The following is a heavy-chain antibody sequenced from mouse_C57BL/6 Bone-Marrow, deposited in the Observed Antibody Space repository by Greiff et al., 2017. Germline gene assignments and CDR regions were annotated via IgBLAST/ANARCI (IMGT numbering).Heavy chain of an antibody. Sequence: QVQLKESGPELVKPGASVKLSCKASGYNFTSYDINWVKQRPGPGLEWIGWIYPRDGSNKYNEKFKGKATLTVDTSSSTAYMELHSLPSEDSAVYFCARDYGSSYWYFDVWGTGTTVTVSS. CDR3: ARDYGSSYWYFDV. V-gene: IGHV1-85*01. CDR1: GYNFTSYD. J-gene: IGHJ1*03. CDR2: IYPRDGSN. D-gene: IGHD1-1*01.